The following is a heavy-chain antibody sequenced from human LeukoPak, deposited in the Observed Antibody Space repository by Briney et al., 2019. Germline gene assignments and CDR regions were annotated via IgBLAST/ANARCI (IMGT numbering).Heavy chain of an antibody. J-gene: IGHJ4*02. V-gene: IGHV3-21*01. CDR3: ARDSSSGTVNFDY. CDR1: GFTFSSYS. Sequence: SGGSLRLSCAASGFTFSSYSMNWVRQAPGKGLEWVSSISSSGSYIYYADSEKGRFTISRDNAKNSLYLQMNSLRAEDTAVYYCARDSSSGTVNFDYWGQGTLVTVSS. D-gene: IGHD6-6*01. CDR2: ISSSGSYI.